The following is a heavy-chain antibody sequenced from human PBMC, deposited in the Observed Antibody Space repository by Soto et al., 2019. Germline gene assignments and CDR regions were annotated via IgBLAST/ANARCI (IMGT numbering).Heavy chain of an antibody. V-gene: IGHV1-3*01. J-gene: IGHJ4*02. Sequence: QVQLVQSGAEGKKPGASVKVSCKASGYTFTSYAMHWVRQAPGQRLEWMRWINAGNGNTKYSQKFQGRVTITRDTSASTAYMELSSLRSEDTAVYYCARGPGGPDGPGDYWGQGTLVTVSS. CDR1: GYTFTSYA. CDR3: ARGPGGPDGPGDY. D-gene: IGHD2-15*01. CDR2: INAGNGNT.